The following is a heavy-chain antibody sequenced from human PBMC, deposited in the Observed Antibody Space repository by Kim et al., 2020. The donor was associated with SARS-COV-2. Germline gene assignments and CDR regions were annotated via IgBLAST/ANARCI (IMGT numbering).Heavy chain of an antibody. CDR1: GFLLSRFG. J-gene: IGHJ3*02. D-gene: IGHD6-19*01. V-gene: IGHV3-30*03. Sequence: GGSLRLSCVASGFLLSRFGMHGGRGAAGVGLEWVTTISYDGSIQYYGDSVKGRFTISRDNSKNKVFLQMNNLRDEDTAVYYCASGAVAGNDAFDIWGQGTMVIVSS. CDR2: ISYDGSIQ. CDR3: ASGAVAGNDAFDI.